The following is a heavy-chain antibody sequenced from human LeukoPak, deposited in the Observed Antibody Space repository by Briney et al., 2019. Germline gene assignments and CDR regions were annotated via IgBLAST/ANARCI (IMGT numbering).Heavy chain of an antibody. CDR1: GGSFSGYY. D-gene: IGHD3-10*01. J-gene: IGHJ4*02. V-gene: IGHV4-34*01. Sequence: LETLSLTCAVSGGSFSGYYWSWLRQPPGKGLEWIGEINHSGSTNYNPSLKSRVTISVDTSKNQFSLKLSSVTAADTAVYYCARGLKKVITGFGYWGQGTLVTVSS. CDR2: INHSGST. CDR3: ARGLKKVITGFGY.